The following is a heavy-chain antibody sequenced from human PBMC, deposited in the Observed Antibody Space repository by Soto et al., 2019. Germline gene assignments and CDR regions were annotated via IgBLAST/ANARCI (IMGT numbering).Heavy chain of an antibody. CDR1: GFTFSNYT. CDR2: ISYDEIDK. Sequence: LRLSCAASGFTFSNYTMHWVRQAPGKGLEWVALISYDEIDKYFADAVKGRFTISRDNSKNTLYLQMDSLRAEDTAVYYCAGRSGSSDYWGRGTLVTV. J-gene: IGHJ4*02. D-gene: IGHD3-10*01. CDR3: AGRSGSSDY. V-gene: IGHV3-30*04.